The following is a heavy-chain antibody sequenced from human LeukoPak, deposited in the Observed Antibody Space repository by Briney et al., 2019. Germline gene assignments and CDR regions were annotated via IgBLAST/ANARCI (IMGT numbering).Heavy chain of an antibody. D-gene: IGHD5-12*01. CDR3: ARGTGAQSGYDFLFDH. CDR1: GFTLSTYA. J-gene: IGHJ4*02. CDR2: VSYDGTHI. Sequence: GGSLRLSCAASGFTLSTYAMHWVRQAPGKGLEWVAGVSYDGTHIYYADSVKGRFTISRDSSKNTLYLQMNSLRTEDTAVYYCARGTGAQSGYDFLFDHWGQGTLVTVSS. V-gene: IGHV3-30-3*01.